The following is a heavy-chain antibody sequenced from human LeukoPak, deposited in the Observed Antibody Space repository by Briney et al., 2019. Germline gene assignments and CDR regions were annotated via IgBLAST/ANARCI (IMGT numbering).Heavy chain of an antibody. Sequence: ASVKVSCKASGDSLTGSYFHWLRQAPGQGPEWLGWNNPDSGATEYAQKFQGRVTMTRDTSINTAYMELSRLRYDDTAIYYCAGDQWINGILTGYIVWGQGTMVTVSS. D-gene: IGHD3-9*01. CDR2: NNPDSGAT. CDR3: AGDQWINGILTGYIV. CDR1: GDSLTGSY. V-gene: IGHV1-2*02. J-gene: IGHJ3*01.